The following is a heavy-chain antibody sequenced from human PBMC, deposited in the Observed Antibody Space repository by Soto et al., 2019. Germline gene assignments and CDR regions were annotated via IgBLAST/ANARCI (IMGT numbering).Heavy chain of an antibody. CDR3: AIQPNLGFWSGYYDAFDI. CDR2: IIPIFGTA. D-gene: IGHD3-3*01. J-gene: IGHJ3*02. Sequence: ASVKVSCKASGCTFSSYAISWVRQAPGQGLEWMGGIIPIFGTANYAQKFQGRVTITADKSTSTAYMELSSLRSEDTAVYYCAIQPNLGFWSGYYDAFDIWGQGTMVTVSS. CDR1: GCTFSSYA. V-gene: IGHV1-69*06.